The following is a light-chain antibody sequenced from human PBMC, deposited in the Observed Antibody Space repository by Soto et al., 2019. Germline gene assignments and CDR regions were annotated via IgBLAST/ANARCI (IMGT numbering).Light chain of an antibody. J-gene: IGKJ1*01. CDR3: QHYDSARWT. Sequence: EIVLTQSPATLSLSPGERATLSCRASQSVSSYLAWYQQKPGHAPRLLLYAASSRATGIPDRFSGSGSGTDFSLTISRLEPEDFAVYYCQHYDSARWTFGLGTKVDIK. CDR2: AAS. V-gene: IGKV3-20*01. CDR1: QSVSSY.